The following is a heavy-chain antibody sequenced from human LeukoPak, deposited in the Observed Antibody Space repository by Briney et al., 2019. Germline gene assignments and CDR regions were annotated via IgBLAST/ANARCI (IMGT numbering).Heavy chain of an antibody. CDR3: ATDFYGDSAVYFDY. V-gene: IGHV3-21*01. CDR2: ISSSSSYI. J-gene: IGHJ4*02. Sequence: GGSLRLSCAASGFTLSSYSMNWVRQAPGKGLEWVSSISSSSSYIYYADSVKGRFTISRGNAKNSLYLQMNSLRAEDTAVYYCATDFYGDSAVYFDYWGQGTLVTVSS. D-gene: IGHD4-17*01. CDR1: GFTLSSYS.